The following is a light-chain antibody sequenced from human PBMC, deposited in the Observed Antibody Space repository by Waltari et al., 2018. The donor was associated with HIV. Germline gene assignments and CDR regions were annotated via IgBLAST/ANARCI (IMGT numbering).Light chain of an antibody. CDR2: EVT. CDR1: STDVGAYNY. Sequence: QSALTQPPSTSGSPGQSVPISCTGTSTDVGAYNYVSWYQQHSAEAPKRIIYEVTKRPSGVPDRFSGSKSGNTASLTVSGLQAEDEADFYCSSYAGSTVIFGGGTKLTVL. V-gene: IGLV2-8*01. J-gene: IGLJ2*01. CDR3: SSYAGSTVI.